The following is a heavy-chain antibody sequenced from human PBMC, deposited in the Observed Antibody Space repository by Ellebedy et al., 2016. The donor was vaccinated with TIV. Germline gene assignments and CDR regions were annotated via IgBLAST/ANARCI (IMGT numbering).Heavy chain of an antibody. V-gene: IGHV1-2*02. J-gene: IGHJ4*02. CDR1: GYTFSDHY. CDR2: INLKSGGT. D-gene: IGHD6-19*01. Sequence: ASVKVSCKASGYTFSDHYIHWMRQAPGQGLEWMGWINLKSGGTNYVQKFQGRVTMTRDTSISTAYMDVSTLRFDDTAVYYCARGGSGWYEMDHWGQGTLVTVSS. CDR3: ARGGSGWYEMDH.